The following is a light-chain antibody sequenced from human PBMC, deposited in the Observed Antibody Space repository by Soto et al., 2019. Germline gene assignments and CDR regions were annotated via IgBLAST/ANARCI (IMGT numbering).Light chain of an antibody. Sequence: AIQMTQSPSSLSASVGDRVTITCRASQGIRNDLGRYQQKPGKAPKLLIYAASRLQSGVPSRFSGSGSGTDFTLNLSSLQPEDFATYYCLQDYNYPLTFGPGTKVDIK. CDR2: AAS. CDR3: LQDYNYPLT. CDR1: QGIRND. V-gene: IGKV1-6*01. J-gene: IGKJ3*01.